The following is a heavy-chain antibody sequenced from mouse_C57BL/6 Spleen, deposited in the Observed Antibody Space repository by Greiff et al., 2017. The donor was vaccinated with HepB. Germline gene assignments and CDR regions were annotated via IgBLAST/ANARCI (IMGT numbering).Heavy chain of an antibody. CDR3: ARAGLRRAMDY. Sequence: DVQLVESGGGLVKPGGSLKLSCAASGFTFSSYAMSWVRQTPEKRLERVATISDGGSYTYYPDNVKGRFTISRDNAKNNLYLQMSHLKSEDTAMYYCARAGLRRAMDYWGQGTSVTVSS. D-gene: IGHD3-3*01. CDR1: GFTFSSYA. J-gene: IGHJ4*01. CDR2: ISDGGSYT. V-gene: IGHV5-4*01.